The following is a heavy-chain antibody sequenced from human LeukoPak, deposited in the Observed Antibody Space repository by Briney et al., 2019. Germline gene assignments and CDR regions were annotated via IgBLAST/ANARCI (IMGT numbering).Heavy chain of an antibody. CDR3: ASRRRDSSGYYSSRYYYYGMDV. J-gene: IGHJ6*02. V-gene: IGHV3-23*01. CDR1: GFTFSSNA. CDR2: ISGSGGST. Sequence: PGGSLRLSCAASGFTFSSNAMSWVRQAPGKGLEWVSAISGSGGSTYYADSVKGRFTISRDNSKNTLYLQMNSLRAEDTAVYYCASRRRDSSGYYSSRYYYYGMDVWGQGTTVTVSS. D-gene: IGHD3-22*01.